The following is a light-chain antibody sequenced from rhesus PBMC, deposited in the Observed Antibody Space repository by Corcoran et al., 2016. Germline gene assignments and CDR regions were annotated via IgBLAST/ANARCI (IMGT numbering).Light chain of an antibody. CDR3: QHGYGTPLT. CDR2: KAS. Sequence: DIQMTQSPSSLPASVGDRVTITFRTSENVNNFLNWYQQKPGKAPRLLILKASTLQSGVPSRFSGSGSGTDYTFTISNLQTEDVATYDCQHGYGTPLTFGGGTRVEIK. V-gene: IGKV1-74*01. J-gene: IGKJ4*01. CDR1: ENVNNF.